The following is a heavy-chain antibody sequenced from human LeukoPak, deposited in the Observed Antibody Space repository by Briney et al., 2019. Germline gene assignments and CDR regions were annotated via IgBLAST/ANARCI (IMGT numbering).Heavy chain of an antibody. CDR3: AAEKRLYCSGGACYPDAFDI. CDR1: GFTFINSA. Sequence: SVKVSCKASGFTFINSAVQWVRQARGQRPEWIGWIVVGSGDTNYAQKFLERVTITRDMSTSTAYMELSSLRSDDTAVYYCAAEKRLYCSGGACYPDAFDIWGQGTMVTVSS. D-gene: IGHD2-15*01. V-gene: IGHV1-58*01. CDR2: IVVGSGDT. J-gene: IGHJ3*02.